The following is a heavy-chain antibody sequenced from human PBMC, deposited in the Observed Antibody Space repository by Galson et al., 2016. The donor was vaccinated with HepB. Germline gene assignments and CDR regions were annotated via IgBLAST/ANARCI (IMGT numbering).Heavy chain of an antibody. J-gene: IGHJ4*02. V-gene: IGHV3-21*05. CDR2: ITASSSSL. CDR3: ARQGSGSYYPLYYFDS. CDR1: GFRFSIYA. Sequence: SLRLSCAASGFRFSIYAMHWVRQAPGKGLEWVAYITASSSSLYYADSVKGRFTISRDNAKKSMYLQMNSLRAEDTAVYYCARQGSGSYYPLYYFDSWGQGTLVTVSS. D-gene: IGHD1-26*01.